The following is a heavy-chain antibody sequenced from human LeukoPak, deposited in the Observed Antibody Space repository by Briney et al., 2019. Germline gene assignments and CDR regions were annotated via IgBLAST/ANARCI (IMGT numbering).Heavy chain of an antibody. V-gene: IGHV1-18*01. CDR3: ARDALYSSSWYEVVRATPSFDC. D-gene: IGHD6-13*01. J-gene: IGHJ4*02. CDR2: ISAYNGNT. Sequence: ASVKVSCKASGYTFTSYGISWVRQAPGQGLEWMGWISAYNGNTNYAQKLQGRVTMTTDTSTSTAYMELRSLRSDDTAVYYCARDALYSSSWYEVVRATPSFDCWGQGTLVTVSS. CDR1: GYTFTSYG.